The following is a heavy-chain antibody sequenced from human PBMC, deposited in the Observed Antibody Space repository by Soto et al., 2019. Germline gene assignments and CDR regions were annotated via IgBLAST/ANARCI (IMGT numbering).Heavy chain of an antibody. CDR3: ATANWSHHYFDP. CDR2: INHSGSP. CDR1: GGSFSGDY. D-gene: IGHD1-1*01. J-gene: IGHJ5*02. Sequence: SGTLSLTFALYGGSFSGDYWSWVRQPPGKGLEWIGEINHSGSPNYNPSLKSRVTISVDTSKNQFSLKMTSVTAADTAVYYCATANWSHHYFDPWGQGTLVTGSS. V-gene: IGHV4-34*01.